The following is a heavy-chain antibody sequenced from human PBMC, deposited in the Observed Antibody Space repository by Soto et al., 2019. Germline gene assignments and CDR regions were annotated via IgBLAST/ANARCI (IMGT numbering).Heavy chain of an antibody. D-gene: IGHD4-17*01. Sequence: GGSLRLSCAASGFTFGSYGMHWVRQAPGKGLEWVAVIWYDGSNKYYADSVKGRFTISRDNSKNTLYLQMNSLRAEDTAVYYCARVKVGDRDAFDIWGQGTMVTVSS. CDR1: GFTFGSYG. J-gene: IGHJ3*02. V-gene: IGHV3-33*01. CDR3: ARVKVGDRDAFDI. CDR2: IWYDGSNK.